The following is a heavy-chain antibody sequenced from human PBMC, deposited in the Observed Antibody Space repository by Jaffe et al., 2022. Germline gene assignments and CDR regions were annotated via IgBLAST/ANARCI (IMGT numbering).Heavy chain of an antibody. CDR3: TGSSIAAPQSGDY. D-gene: IGHD6-6*01. CDR2: IKSKTDGGTT. Sequence: EVQLVESGGGLVKPGGSLRLSCAASGFTFSNAWMSWVRQAPGKGLEWVGRIKSKTDGGTTDYAAPVKGRFTISRDDSKNTLYLQMNSLKTEDTAVYYCTGSSIAAPQSGDYWGQGTLVTVSS. J-gene: IGHJ4*02. CDR1: GFTFSNAW. V-gene: IGHV3-15*01.